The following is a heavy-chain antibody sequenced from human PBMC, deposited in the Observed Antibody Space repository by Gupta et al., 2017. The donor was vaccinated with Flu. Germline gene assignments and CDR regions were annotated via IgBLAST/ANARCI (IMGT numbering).Heavy chain of an antibody. Sequence: QVQLVQSGAEVKKPGSSVKVSCKASGGTFSSYAISWVRQAPGQGLEWMGGIIPIFGTANYAQKFQGRVTITADESTSTAYMELSSLRSEDTAVYYCARGTVVVPAARHIMFDPWGQGTLVTGSS. CDR2: IIPIFGTA. V-gene: IGHV1-69*01. CDR1: GGTFSSYA. CDR3: ARGTVVVPAARHIMFDP. J-gene: IGHJ5*02. D-gene: IGHD2-2*01.